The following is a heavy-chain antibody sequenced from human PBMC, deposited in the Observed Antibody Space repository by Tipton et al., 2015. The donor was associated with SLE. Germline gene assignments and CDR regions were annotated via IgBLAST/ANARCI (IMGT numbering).Heavy chain of an antibody. CDR1: GGSISGYY. D-gene: IGHD3-10*01. J-gene: IGHJ4*02. V-gene: IGHV4-39*07. Sequence: LRLSCSVSGGSISGYYWGWIRQPPGKGLEWIGSIYYSGSTYYNPSLKSRVTISVDTSKNQFSLKLSSVTAADTAVYYCARHNTLYGSGSYYAYYFDYWGQGTLVTVSS. CDR2: IYYSGST. CDR3: ARHNTLYGSGSYYAYYFDY.